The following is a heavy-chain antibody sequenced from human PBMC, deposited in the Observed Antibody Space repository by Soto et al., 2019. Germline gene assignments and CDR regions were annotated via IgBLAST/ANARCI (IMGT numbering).Heavy chain of an antibody. D-gene: IGHD6-13*01. Sequence: ASVKVSCKASGYTFTGYYMHWVRQAPGQGLEWMGWINPNSGGTNYAQKFQGRVTMTRDTSISTAYMELSRLRSDDTAVYYCARLRYSSSWYNWFDPWGQGTLVTV. J-gene: IGHJ5*02. CDR2: INPNSGGT. V-gene: IGHV1-2*02. CDR3: ARLRYSSSWYNWFDP. CDR1: GYTFTGYY.